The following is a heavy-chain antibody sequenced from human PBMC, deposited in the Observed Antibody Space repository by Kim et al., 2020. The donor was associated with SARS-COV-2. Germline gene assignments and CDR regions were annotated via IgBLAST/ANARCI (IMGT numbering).Heavy chain of an antibody. V-gene: IGHV4-39*01. Sequence: SETLSLTCTVSGGSISSSSYYWGWIRQPPGKGLEWIGSIYYSGSTYYNPSLKSRVTISVDTSKNQFSLKLSSVTAADTAVYYCARLGSPRKLLWFGEYDDYWGQGTLVTVSS. D-gene: IGHD3-10*01. CDR1: GGSISSSSYY. J-gene: IGHJ4*02. CDR3: ARLGSPRKLLWFGEYDDY. CDR2: IYYSGST.